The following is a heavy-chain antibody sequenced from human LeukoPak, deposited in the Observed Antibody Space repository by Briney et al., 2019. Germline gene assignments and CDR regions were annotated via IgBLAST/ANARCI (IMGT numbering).Heavy chain of an antibody. V-gene: IGHV4-38-2*02. J-gene: IGHJ6*03. CDR1: GYSISNVYY. D-gene: IGHD2-15*01. CDR3: AREGGGFCSGGSCSSSYMDV. Sequence: PSETLSLTCTVSGYSISNVYYWGWIRQSPGKGLECIGSIHHRGSTYYNPSLKSRVTISVDTSKNQFSLNLSSVTAPDTAVYYCAREGGGFCSGGSCSSSYMDVWGKGTTVTVSS. CDR2: IHHRGST.